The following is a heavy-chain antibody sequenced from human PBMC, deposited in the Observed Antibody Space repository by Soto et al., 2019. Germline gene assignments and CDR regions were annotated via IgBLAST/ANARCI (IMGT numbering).Heavy chain of an antibody. D-gene: IGHD3-10*01. CDR2: ISGSGGST. V-gene: IGHV3-23*01. CDR1: GFTSSSYA. Sequence: PGGSLRLSWAASGFTSSSYAMSWVRQAPGKGLEWVSAISGSGGSTYYADSVKGRFTISRDNSKNTLYLQMNSLRAEDTAVYYCAKIGPILWFGPESSYFDYWGQGTLVTVSS. J-gene: IGHJ4*02. CDR3: AKIGPILWFGPESSYFDY.